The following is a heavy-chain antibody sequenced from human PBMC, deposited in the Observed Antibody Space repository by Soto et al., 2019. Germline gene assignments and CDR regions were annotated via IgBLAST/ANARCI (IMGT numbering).Heavy chain of an antibody. V-gene: IGHV2-5*02. J-gene: IGHJ5*02. CDR1: GFLLSTSGVG. D-gene: IGHD6-13*01. CDR2: IYWDDDK. CDR3: AHTERYSSSSPDWFDP. Sequence: QITLKESGPTLVKPTQTLTLTCTFSGFLLSTSGVGVGWIRQPPGKALEWLALIYWDDDKRYSPSLKSRLTITKDTSKNQVVLTMTNMDPVDTATYYCAHTERYSSSSPDWFDPWGQGTLVTVSS.